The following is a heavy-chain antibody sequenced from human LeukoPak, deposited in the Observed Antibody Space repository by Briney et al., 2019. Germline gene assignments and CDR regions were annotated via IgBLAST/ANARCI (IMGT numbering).Heavy chain of an antibody. D-gene: IGHD6-13*01. V-gene: IGHV1-46*01. CDR3: ARERGYSSSILGFDP. J-gene: IGHJ5*02. CDR1: GYTFTSYG. CDR2: INPSGGST. Sequence: ASVKISCKASGYTFTSYGISWVRQAPGQGLEWMGIINPSGGSTSYAQKFQGRVTMTRDMSTSTVYMELSSLRSEDTAVYYCARERGYSSSILGFDPWGQGTLVTVSS.